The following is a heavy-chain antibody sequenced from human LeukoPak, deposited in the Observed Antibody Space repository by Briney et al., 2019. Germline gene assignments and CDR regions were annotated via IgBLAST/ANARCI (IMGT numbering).Heavy chain of an antibody. CDR2: IIPIFGTA. CDR3: AAWARYCSSTSCYEGGWFDP. CDR1: GGTFSSYA. V-gene: IGHV1-69*01. Sequence: GASVKVSCKASGGTFSSYAISWVRQAPGQGPEWMGGIIPIFGTANYAQKFQGRVTITADESTSTAYMELSSLRSEDTAVYYCAAWARYCSSTSCYEGGWFDPWGQGTLVTVSS. J-gene: IGHJ5*02. D-gene: IGHD2-2*01.